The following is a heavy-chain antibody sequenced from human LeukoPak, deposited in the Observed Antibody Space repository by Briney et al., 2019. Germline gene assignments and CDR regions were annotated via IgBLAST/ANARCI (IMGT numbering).Heavy chain of an antibody. CDR1: GGSISGYH. J-gene: IGHJ4*02. CDR3: ARGIPAAILARYGYFDY. Sequence: PSETLSLTCNVSGGSISGYHWSWIRQPPGKGLEWLGYIYYSGSSNYNPSLKSRVTMSADTSKNQFSLKLSSVTAADTAVYYCARGIPAAILARYGYFDYWGQGTLVTVSS. V-gene: IGHV4-59*08. D-gene: IGHD2-2*02. CDR2: IYYSGSS.